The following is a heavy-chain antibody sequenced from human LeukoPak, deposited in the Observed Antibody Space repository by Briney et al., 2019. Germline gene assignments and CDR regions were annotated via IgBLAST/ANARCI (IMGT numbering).Heavy chain of an antibody. J-gene: IGHJ4*02. CDR3: AKEWIPAARFRSSKVGFDY. CDR2: ISGSGGST. Sequence: GGTLRLSCAASGFTFSSYGMSWVRQAPGKGLEWVSAISGSGGSTYYADSVKGRFTISRDNSKNTLYLQMNSLRAEDTAVYYCAKEWIPAARFRSSKVGFDYWGQGTLVTVSS. CDR1: GFTFSSYG. D-gene: IGHD2-2*01. V-gene: IGHV3-23*01.